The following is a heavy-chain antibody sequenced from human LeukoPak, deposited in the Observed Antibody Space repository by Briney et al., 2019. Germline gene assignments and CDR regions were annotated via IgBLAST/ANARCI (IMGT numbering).Heavy chain of an antibody. D-gene: IGHD2-15*01. CDR1: GFTFSSYA. Sequence: GGSLRLSCAASGFTFSSYAMSWVRQAPGKGLEWVSSISGSGSGIYYADSVKGRFTISRDNSKNTLYLQMNSLRAEDTAVYYWAKDCSGGSYYDYWGQGTLVTVSS. CDR3: AKDCSGGSYYDY. J-gene: IGHJ4*02. V-gene: IGHV3-23*01. CDR2: ISGSGSGI.